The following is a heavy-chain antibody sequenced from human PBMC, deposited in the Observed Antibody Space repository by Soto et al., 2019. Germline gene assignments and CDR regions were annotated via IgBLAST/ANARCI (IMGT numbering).Heavy chain of an antibody. CDR2: SVPFLGTI. J-gene: IGHJ3*01. CDR3: AGPFGVVPYDAFDV. Sequence: QVQLVQSGAELKRPGSSVKFSCKASGVTFSSYNIHWVRQAPGQGLEWMGRSVPFLGTIDHAQTFQDRVTISADKSTSTAYMGLTSLRSDDTAVYSCAGPFGVVPYDAFDVWGQGTMLIVSS. V-gene: IGHV1-69*08. D-gene: IGHD3-3*01. CDR1: GVTFSSYN.